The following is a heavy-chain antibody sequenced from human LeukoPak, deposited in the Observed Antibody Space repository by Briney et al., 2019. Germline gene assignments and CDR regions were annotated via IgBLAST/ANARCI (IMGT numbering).Heavy chain of an antibody. CDR3: ARGFRDTAMFLDY. D-gene: IGHD5-18*01. V-gene: IGHV3-48*03. J-gene: IGHJ4*02. Sequence: MNWVLQAPGKGLEWISAISGSSSNVYYAASVRGRFTISRDNAENSLYLQLNTMRAEDTAVYYCARGFRDTAMFLDYWGQGTLVTVSS. CDR2: ISGSSSNV.